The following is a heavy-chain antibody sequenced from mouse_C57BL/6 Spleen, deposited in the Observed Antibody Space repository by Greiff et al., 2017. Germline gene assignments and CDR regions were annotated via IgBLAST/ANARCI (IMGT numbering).Heavy chain of an antibody. CDR3: AREVVLLRDYYAMDY. Sequence: QVHVKQSGAELARPGASVKLSCKASGYTFTSYGISWVKQRTGQGLEWIGEIYPRSGNTYYNEKFKGKATLTADKSSSTAYMELRSLTSEDSAVYFCAREVVLLRDYYAMDYWGQGTSVTVSS. D-gene: IGHD1-1*01. CDR1: GYTFTSYG. CDR2: IYPRSGNT. J-gene: IGHJ4*01. V-gene: IGHV1-81*01.